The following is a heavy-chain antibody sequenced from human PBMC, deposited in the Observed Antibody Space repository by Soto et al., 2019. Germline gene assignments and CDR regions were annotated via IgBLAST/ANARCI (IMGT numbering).Heavy chain of an antibody. CDR2: IIPIFGTA. CDR3: AGIVQPRYYYGMDV. V-gene: IGHV1-69*12. CDR1: VGTFSSYA. J-gene: IGHJ6*02. Sequence: QVQLVQSGAEVKKPGSSVKVSCKASVGTFSSYAISWVRQAPGQGLEGMGGIIPIFGTANYAQKFQGRVTITADESTSTAYMELSSLRSEDTAVYYCAGIVQPRYYYGMDVWGQGTTVTVSS. D-gene: IGHD3-22*01.